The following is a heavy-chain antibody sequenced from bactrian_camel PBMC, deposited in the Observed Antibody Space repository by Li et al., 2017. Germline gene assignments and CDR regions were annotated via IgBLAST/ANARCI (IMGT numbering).Heavy chain of an antibody. V-gene: IGHV3S40*01. J-gene: IGHJ4*01. CDR1: GFTFTAAD. CDR2: INSGGGNT. Sequence: VQLVESGGGLVQPGGSLTLACETSGFTFTAADMTWVRQGPGRGLEWVSAINSGGGNTYYADSVKGRFTISRDNSKNTVYLQMNGLKPEDTAMYYCAATKRMCSIYFIDDRFEYWGQGTQVTVS. D-gene: IGHD3*01. CDR3: AATKRMCSIYFIDDRFEY.